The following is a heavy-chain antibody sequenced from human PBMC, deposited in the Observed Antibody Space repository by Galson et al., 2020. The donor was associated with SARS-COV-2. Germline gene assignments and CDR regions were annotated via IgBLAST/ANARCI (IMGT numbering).Heavy chain of an antibody. Sequence: ETSETLSLTCTVSGGSISSSNYYWGWIRQPPGKGLEWIGNIYYSGSTYSNPSLKSRVTISVDKSKNLFSLTLSSVTASDTAVYYCARLDYDFWSCVCYGMDGWGQGTTVAVAS. V-gene: IGHV4-39*01. CDR3: ARLDYDFWSCVCYGMDG. CDR2: IYYSGST. D-gene: IGHD3-3*01. CDR1: GGSISSSNYY. J-gene: IGHJ6*02.